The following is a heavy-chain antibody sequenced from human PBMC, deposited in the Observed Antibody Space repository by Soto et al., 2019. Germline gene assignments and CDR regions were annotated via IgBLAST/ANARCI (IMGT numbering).Heavy chain of an antibody. D-gene: IGHD4-17*01. CDR3: ARLPGDYGDYFYCDY. CDR2: IYYSGST. V-gene: IGHV4-39*01. Sequence: QLQLQESGPGLVKPSETLSLTCTVSGGSISSSSYYWGWIRQPPGKGLEWIGSIYYSGSTYYNPSLKSRVTISVDTSKNQFSLKLSSVTAADTAVYYCARLPGDYGDYFYCDYWCQGTLVTVSS. J-gene: IGHJ4*02. CDR1: GGSISSSSYY.